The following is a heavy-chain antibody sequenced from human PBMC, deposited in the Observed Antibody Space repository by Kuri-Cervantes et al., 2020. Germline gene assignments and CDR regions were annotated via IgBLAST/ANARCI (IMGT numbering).Heavy chain of an antibody. CDR3: ARSAVVTPSYYYYGMDV. D-gene: IGHD4-23*01. J-gene: IGHJ6*02. V-gene: IGHV1-69*13. CDR1: GGTFSSYA. Sequence: VKVSCKASGGTFSSYAISWVRQAPGQGLEWMGGIIPIFGTANYAQKFQGRVTITADGSTSTAYMELSSLRSEDTAVYYCARSAVVTPSYYYYGMDVWGQGTTVTVSS. CDR2: IIPIFGTA.